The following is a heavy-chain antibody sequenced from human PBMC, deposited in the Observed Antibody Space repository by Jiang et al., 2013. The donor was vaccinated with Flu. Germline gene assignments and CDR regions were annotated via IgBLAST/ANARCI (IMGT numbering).Heavy chain of an antibody. V-gene: IGHV4-38-2*02. CDR1: GYSISSGYY. Sequence: PGLVKPSETLSLTCAVSGYSISSGYYWGWIRQPPGKGLEWIGSIYHSGSTYYNPSLKSRVTISVDTSKNQFSLKLSSVTAADTAVYYCARDGLRVSGYNFFDIWGQGTMVTVSS. D-gene: IGHD5-12*01. CDR3: ARDGLRVSGYNFFDI. J-gene: IGHJ3*02. CDR2: IYHSGST.